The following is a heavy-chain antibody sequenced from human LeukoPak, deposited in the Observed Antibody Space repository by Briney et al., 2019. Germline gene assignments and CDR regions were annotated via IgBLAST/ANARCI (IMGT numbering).Heavy chain of an antibody. J-gene: IGHJ4*02. CDR1: GGTFSSYT. D-gene: IGHD5-24*01. CDR2: IIPIFGTA. CDR3: AREGDGYNYLDY. V-gene: IGHV1-69*05. Sequence: GSSVKVSCKASGGTFSSYTISWVRQDPGQGLEWMGGIIPIFGTANYAQKFQGRVTITTDESTSTAYMELSSLRSEDTAVYYCAREGDGYNYLDYWGQGTLVTVSS.